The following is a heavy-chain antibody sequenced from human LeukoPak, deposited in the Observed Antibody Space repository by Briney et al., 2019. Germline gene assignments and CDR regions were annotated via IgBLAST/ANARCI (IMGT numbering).Heavy chain of an antibody. J-gene: IGHJ4*02. CDR1: GGSISATNW. CDR2: VHLNGRT. D-gene: IGHD2/OR15-2a*01. V-gene: IGHV4-4*02. CDR3: AREGGFYRPLDY. Sequence: PSETLSLTCDVSGGSISATNWWPWIRQPPGGGLEWIGEVHLNGRTHYSPSLESRVTMSADMSENHISLQLTSVTAADTAVYYCAREGGFYRPLDYSGPGTLVIVSS.